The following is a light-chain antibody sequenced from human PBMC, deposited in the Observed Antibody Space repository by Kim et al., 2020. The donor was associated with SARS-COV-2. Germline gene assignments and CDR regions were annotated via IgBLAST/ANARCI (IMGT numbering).Light chain of an antibody. CDR2: GKN. V-gene: IGLV3-19*01. Sequence: SSELTQDPAVSVALGQTVRITCQGDSLKTYYATWYQQKPGQAPIVVIYGKNNRPSGIPDRFSGSSSGNTASLPVTWAQAVDEADYYCNSRDNSGDHVVFG. J-gene: IGLJ2*01. CDR3: NSRDNSGDHVV. CDR1: SLKTYY.